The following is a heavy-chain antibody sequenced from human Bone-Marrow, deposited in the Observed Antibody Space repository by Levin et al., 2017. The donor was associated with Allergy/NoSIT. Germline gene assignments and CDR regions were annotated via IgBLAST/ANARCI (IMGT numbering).Heavy chain of an antibody. J-gene: IGHJ5*02. V-gene: IGHV1-69*01. CDR1: GGTFSSFA. Sequence: PGGSLRLSCKASGGTFSSFAISWVRQAPGQGLEWMGGIIPLFDTPNYAQKFQGRVTISADVSTETAYLHLTGLRSDDTAVYYCARDGSGSPDYNWFDRWGQGTLITVSS. CDR3: ARDGSGSPDYNWFDR. D-gene: IGHD3-10*01. CDR2: IIPLFDTP.